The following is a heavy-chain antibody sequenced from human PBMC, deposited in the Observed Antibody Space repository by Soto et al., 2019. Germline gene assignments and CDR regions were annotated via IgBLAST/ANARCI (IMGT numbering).Heavy chain of an antibody. Sequence: GASVKVSCKASGYTFTIYYMHWVRQAPGQGLEWMGIINPSGGSTNYAQKLQGRVAMTRDTSTSTVYMELNSLRAEDTAVYYCAKIPNLNCSGGSCYRPPPYYFDYWGQGTLVTVSS. CDR2: INPSGGST. D-gene: IGHD2-15*01. V-gene: IGHV1-46*01. CDR1: GYTFTIYY. J-gene: IGHJ4*02. CDR3: AKIPNLNCSGGSCYRPPPYYFDY.